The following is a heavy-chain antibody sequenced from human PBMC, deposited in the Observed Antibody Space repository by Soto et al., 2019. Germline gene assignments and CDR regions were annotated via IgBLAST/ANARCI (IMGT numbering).Heavy chain of an antibody. J-gene: IGHJ4*02. D-gene: IGHD5-12*01. CDR3: AFSGYDGGNYFDY. V-gene: IGHV4-31*03. CDR2: IYYSGST. Sequence: SETLSLTCTVSGGSISSGGYYWSWIRQHPGKGLEWIGYIYYSGSTYYNPSLKSRVTISVDTSKNQFSLKLSSVTAADTAVYYCAFSGYDGGNYFDYWGQGTLVTVSS. CDR1: GGSISSGGYY.